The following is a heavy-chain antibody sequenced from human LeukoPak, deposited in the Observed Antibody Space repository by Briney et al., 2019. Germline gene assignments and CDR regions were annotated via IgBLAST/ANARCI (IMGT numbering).Heavy chain of an antibody. J-gene: IGHJ5*02. CDR2: ISSSGSTI. D-gene: IGHD2-2*01. V-gene: IGHV3-11*01. Sequence: TGGSLRLSCAASGFTFSDYYMSWIRQAPGKGLEWVSYISSSGSTIYYADSVKGRFTISRDNAKNSLYLQMNSLRAEDTAVYYCASDRNKVPAAIHWFDPWGQGTLVTVSS. CDR1: GFTFSDYY. CDR3: ASDRNKVPAAIHWFDP.